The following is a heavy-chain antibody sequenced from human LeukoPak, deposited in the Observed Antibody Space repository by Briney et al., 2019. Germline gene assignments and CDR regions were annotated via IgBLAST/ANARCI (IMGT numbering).Heavy chain of an antibody. D-gene: IGHD2-15*01. CDR2: INPNSGGT. V-gene: IGHV1-2*02. CDR3: ARSKESVAALFDP. Sequence: ASVTVSCKASGYTFTGYYMHWVRQAPGQGLEWMGWINPNSGGTNYAQKFQGRVTMTRDTSISTAYMELSRLRSDDTAVYYCARSKESVAALFDPWGQGTLVTVSS. J-gene: IGHJ5*02. CDR1: GYTFTGYY.